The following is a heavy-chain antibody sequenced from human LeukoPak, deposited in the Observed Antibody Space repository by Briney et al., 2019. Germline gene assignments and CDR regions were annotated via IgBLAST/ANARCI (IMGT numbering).Heavy chain of an antibody. CDR1: GFTFSSYA. CDR2: ISGSGGST. CDR3: AAWGYSGSYYFSSSDAGLDY. J-gene: IGHJ4*02. D-gene: IGHD1-26*01. V-gene: IGHV3-23*01. Sequence: PGGSLRLSCAASGFTFSSYAMSWVRQAPGKGLEWVSAISGSGGSTYYADSVKGRFTISRDNSKNTLYLQMNSLRAEDTAVYYCAAWGYSGSYYFSSSDAGLDYWGQGTLVTVSS.